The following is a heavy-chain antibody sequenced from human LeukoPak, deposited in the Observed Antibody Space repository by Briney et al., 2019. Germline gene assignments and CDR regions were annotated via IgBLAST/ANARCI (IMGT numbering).Heavy chain of an antibody. Sequence: ASETLSLTCTVSGGSISSYYWSWIRQPPGKGLEWIGYIYYSGSTNYNPSLKSRVTISVDTSKNQFSLKLSSVTAADTAVYYCARFATVRGVIITDAFDIWGQGTMVTVSS. CDR2: IYYSGST. CDR1: GGSISSYY. D-gene: IGHD3-10*01. CDR3: ARFATVRGVIITDAFDI. V-gene: IGHV4-59*01. J-gene: IGHJ3*02.